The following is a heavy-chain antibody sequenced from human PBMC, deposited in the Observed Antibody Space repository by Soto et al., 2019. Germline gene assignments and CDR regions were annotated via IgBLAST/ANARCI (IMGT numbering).Heavy chain of an antibody. CDR2: IYHSGST. V-gene: IGHV4-30-2*01. Sequence: PSETLSLTCAVSGGSISSGGYSWSWIRQPPGKGLEWIGYIYHSGSTYYNPSLKSRVTISVDRSKNQFSLKLSSVTAADTAVYYCARGGAGYCSGGSCYSEDWFDPWGQGTLVTVSS. CDR3: ARGGAGYCSGGSCYSEDWFDP. CDR1: GGSISSGGYS. D-gene: IGHD2-15*01. J-gene: IGHJ5*02.